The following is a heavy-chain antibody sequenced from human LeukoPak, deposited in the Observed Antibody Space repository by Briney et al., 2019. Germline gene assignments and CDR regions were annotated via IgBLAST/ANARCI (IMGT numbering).Heavy chain of an antibody. Sequence: SETLSLTCAVYGGSFSGYYWSWIRQPPGKGLEWIGEINHSGSTNYNPSLKSRVTISVDTSKNQFSLKLSSVTAADTAVYYCERLGYCSSTSCLYYYYYYMDVWGKGTTVTVSS. V-gene: IGHV4-34*01. CDR2: INHSGST. J-gene: IGHJ6*03. CDR1: GGSFSGYY. D-gene: IGHD2-2*01. CDR3: ERLGYCSSTSCLYYYYYYMDV.